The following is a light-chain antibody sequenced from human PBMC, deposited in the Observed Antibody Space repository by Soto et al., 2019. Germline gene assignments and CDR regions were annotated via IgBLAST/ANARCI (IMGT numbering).Light chain of an antibody. Sequence: AIQLTQSPSSLSASVGDRVTITCRASQGITSALAWYQQKPGKAPKLLIYDASSLESGVPSRFSGSGSGTDFTLTISSLQPEDFATYYCQQFNSYPRTFGQGTRLEIK. CDR2: DAS. V-gene: IGKV1-13*02. J-gene: IGKJ5*01. CDR1: QGITSA. CDR3: QQFNSYPRT.